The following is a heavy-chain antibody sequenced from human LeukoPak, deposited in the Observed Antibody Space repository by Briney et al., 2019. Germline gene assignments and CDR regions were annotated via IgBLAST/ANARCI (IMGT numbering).Heavy chain of an antibody. CDR2: IIPIFGTA. Sequence: SVKVSCKASGGTFSSYAISWVRQAPGQGLEWMGGIIPIFGTANYAQKFQGRVTITADESTSTAYMELSSLRSEDTAVYYCARDHDCSSTSCYAGYYYYYGMDVWGQGTTVTVSS. D-gene: IGHD2-2*01. V-gene: IGHV1-69*13. CDR1: GGTFSSYA. CDR3: ARDHDCSSTSCYAGYYYYYGMDV. J-gene: IGHJ6*02.